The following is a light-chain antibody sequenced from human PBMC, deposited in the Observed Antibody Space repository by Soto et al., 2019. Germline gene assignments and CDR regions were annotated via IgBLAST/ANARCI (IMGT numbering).Light chain of an antibody. Sequence: DIPMTQSPSSLSASVGARVSITCQASQDIRTSLSWFQQKPGRAPKLLIYGASYLETGVPSRFGGSRSGTDFTSTISSLQPEDIATYYCQHYDNLPPFTFGPGTKVDIK. CDR1: QDIRTS. CDR3: QHYDNLPPFT. J-gene: IGKJ3*01. CDR2: GAS. V-gene: IGKV1-33*01.